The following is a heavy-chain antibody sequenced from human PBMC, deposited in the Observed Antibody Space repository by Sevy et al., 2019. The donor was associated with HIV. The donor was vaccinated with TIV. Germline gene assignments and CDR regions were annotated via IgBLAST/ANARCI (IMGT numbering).Heavy chain of an antibody. V-gene: IGHV3-30*18. Sequence: GGSLRLSCVTSGFTFRTSGMHWVRQSPGKGLEWVAVISYDEAHKNYADSVKGRFSISKDNSKNTLYLQMSSLRTEDTALYYWAKDYSAGITMVRGAYRARGDYYDYWGQGTQVTVSS. CDR2: ISYDEAHK. J-gene: IGHJ4*02. CDR1: GFTFRTSG. CDR3: AKDYSAGITMVRGAYRARGDYYDY. D-gene: IGHD3-10*01.